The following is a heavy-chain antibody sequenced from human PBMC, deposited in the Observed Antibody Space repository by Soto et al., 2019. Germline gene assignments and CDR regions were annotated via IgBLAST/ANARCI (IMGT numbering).Heavy chain of an antibody. CDR1: GFTFSSYA. D-gene: IGHD3-22*01. V-gene: IGHV3-23*01. CDR2: ISGSGGST. Sequence: EVPLLESGGGLVQPGGSLRLSCAASGFTFSSYAMSWVRQAPGKGLEWVSAISGSGGSTYYADSVKGRFTISRDNSKNTLYLQMNSLRAEDTAVYYCAKKLPYYYDSSGYYFDYWGQGTLVTVSS. CDR3: AKKLPYYYDSSGYYFDY. J-gene: IGHJ4*02.